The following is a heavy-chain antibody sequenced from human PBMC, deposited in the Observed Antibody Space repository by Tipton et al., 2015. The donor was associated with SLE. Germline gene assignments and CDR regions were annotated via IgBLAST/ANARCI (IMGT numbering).Heavy chain of an antibody. CDR1: GFNFSDYD. D-gene: IGHD2-15*01. CDR3: ARGPYCSGHRCNLGAMDV. V-gene: IGHV3-13*01. Sequence: GSLRLSCAASGFNFSDYDMHWVRQDTRKGLQWVSAIGTVGDTYYPDSVKGRFTISRENAKNSLFLQLVSLTVGDTAVYFCARGPYCSGHRCNLGAMDVWGRGTTVIVS. J-gene: IGHJ6*02. CDR2: IGTVGDT.